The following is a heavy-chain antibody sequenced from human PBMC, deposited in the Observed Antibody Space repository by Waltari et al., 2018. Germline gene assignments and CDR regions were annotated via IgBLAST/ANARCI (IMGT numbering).Heavy chain of an antibody. CDR3: ARGLGGSSPFDY. CDR2: MNLTNGVT. CDR1: GYSFGGYY. V-gene: IGHV1-2*02. J-gene: IGHJ4*02. D-gene: IGHD3-16*01. Sequence: QVHLVQSGAEVKKSGASVKVSCKASGYSFGGYYLYWVRQAPGQGLEWMGWMNLTNGVTNYAQKFQGRVTMTRDTSINSVYMDLSRLRSDDTAVYFCARGLGGSSPFDYWGRGTLVTVSS.